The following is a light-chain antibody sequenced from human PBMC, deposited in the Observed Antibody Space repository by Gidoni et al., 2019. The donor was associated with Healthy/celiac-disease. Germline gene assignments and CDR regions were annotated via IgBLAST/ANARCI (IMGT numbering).Light chain of an antibody. V-gene: IGLV2-23*01. CDR3: CSYAGSSTLR. J-gene: IGLJ2*01. CDR1: SSDVGSYNL. Sequence: QSALTQPASVSGSPGPSITISCTGPSSDVGSYNLVSWYQQHPGKAPKLMIYEGSKRPSGVSNRFSGSKSGNTASLTISGLQAEDEADYYCCSYAGSSTLRFGGGTKLTVL. CDR2: EGS.